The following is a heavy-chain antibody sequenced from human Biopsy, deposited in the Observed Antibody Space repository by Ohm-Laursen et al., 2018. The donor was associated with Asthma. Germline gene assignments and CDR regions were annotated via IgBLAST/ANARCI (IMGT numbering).Heavy chain of an antibody. J-gene: IGHJ4*02. Sequence: SVKVSCKSLGGTFNTYVIGWVRQAPGQGLEWMGGINSVFGTTTYPQKFQDRVTITADDSTSTVYMELNSLRAEDTAVYYCARDGTDMNEAMPKDYWGQGTLVTVSS. CDR2: INSVFGTT. CDR3: ARDGTDMNEAMPKDY. V-gene: IGHV1-69*13. D-gene: IGHD2-2*01. CDR1: GGTFNTYV.